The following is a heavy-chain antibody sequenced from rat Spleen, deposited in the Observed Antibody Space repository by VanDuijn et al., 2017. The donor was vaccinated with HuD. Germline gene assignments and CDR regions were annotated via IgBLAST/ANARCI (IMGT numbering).Heavy chain of an antibody. CDR3: TTDLRGFGY. CDR1: GFTFSYYY. CDR2: INYDGRNT. Sequence: EVQLVESGGGLVQPGRSLKLSCAASGFTFSYYYMAWLRQATTKGLDWVASINYDGRNTYNRDSVKGRFTISRDNAKSSLYMQMDSLRYEDTATYYCTTDLRGFGYWGQGTLVTVSS. V-gene: IGHV5-20*01. J-gene: IGHJ3*01.